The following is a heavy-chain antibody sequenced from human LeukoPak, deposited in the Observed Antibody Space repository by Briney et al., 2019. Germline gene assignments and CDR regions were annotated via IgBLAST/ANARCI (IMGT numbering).Heavy chain of an antibody. V-gene: IGHV3-49*03. D-gene: IGHD3-22*01. CDR3: ARANSFDSSGYYFDY. CDR2: IRSKTYRGTT. Sequence: GGSLRLSCTASGFTFGNYAPSWFRQAPGKGLEWVAFIRSKTYRGTTEYAASVKGRFAISRDDSKSIAYLQMNSLKTEDTAVYYCARANSFDSSGYYFDYWGQGTLVTVSS. CDR1: GFTFGNYA. J-gene: IGHJ4*02.